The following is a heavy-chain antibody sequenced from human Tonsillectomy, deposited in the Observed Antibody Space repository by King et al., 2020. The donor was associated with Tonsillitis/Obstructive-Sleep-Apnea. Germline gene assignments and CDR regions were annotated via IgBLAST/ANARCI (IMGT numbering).Heavy chain of an antibody. J-gene: IGHJ2*01. V-gene: IGHV4-31*03. CDR2: MYYSGGT. CDR3: ARTSLYWYFDL. CDR1: GGSISSGGYY. Sequence: QLQESGPGLVKPSQTLSLTCTVSGGSISSGGYYWSWIRQHPGKGLEWIGYMYYSGGTYYNPSLKSRVTISVDTSKNQFSLKLSSVTAADTAVYFCARTSLYWYFDLWGRGTLVTVSS.